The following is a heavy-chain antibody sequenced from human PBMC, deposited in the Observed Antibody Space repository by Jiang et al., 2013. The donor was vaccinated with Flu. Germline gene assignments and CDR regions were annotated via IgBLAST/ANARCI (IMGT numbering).Heavy chain of an antibody. J-gene: IGHJ5*02. V-gene: IGHV2-5*02. D-gene: IGHD2-2*01. CDR2: IYWDDDK. CDR3: AHSHIVVVPAAKKGWFDP. CDR1: GFSLSTSGVG. Sequence: KPTQTLTLTCTFSGFSLSTSGVGVGWIRQPPGKALEWLALIYWDDDKRYSPSLKSRLTITKDTSKNQVVLTMTNMDPVDTATYYCAHSHIVVVPAAKKGWFDPWGQGTLVTVSS.